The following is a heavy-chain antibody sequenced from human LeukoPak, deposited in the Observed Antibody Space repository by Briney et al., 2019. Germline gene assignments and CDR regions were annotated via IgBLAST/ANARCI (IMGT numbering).Heavy chain of an antibody. D-gene: IGHD3-9*01. CDR3: AKDTDIYYYYYDMDV. CDR2: ISGSGDRT. J-gene: IGHJ6*02. CDR1: GFTFSSYA. Sequence: GGSLRLSCAASGFTFSSYAMNWVRQAPGKELEWVSGISGSGDRTYYADSVKGRFTISRDNSKNTLYLQMNSLRAEDTAVYFCAKDTDIYYYYYDMDVWGQGTTVTVSS. V-gene: IGHV3-23*01.